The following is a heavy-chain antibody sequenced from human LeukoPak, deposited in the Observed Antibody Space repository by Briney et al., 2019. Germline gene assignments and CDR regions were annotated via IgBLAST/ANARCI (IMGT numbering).Heavy chain of an antibody. Sequence: GGSLRLSCAASEFTFSSYSMNWVRQAPGKGLEWVSSISSSDSYTYYADSVKGRFTISRDNSKNSLFLQMDSLRAEDTAVYYCAREGHYGSGSQGSFDYWGQGTLVTVSS. V-gene: IGHV3-21*01. CDR2: ISSSDSYT. CDR1: EFTFSSYS. J-gene: IGHJ4*02. CDR3: AREGHYGSGSQGSFDY. D-gene: IGHD3-10*01.